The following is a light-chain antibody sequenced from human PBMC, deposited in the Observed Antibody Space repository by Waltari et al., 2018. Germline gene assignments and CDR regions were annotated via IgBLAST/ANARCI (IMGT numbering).Light chain of an antibody. J-gene: IGKJ2*01. V-gene: IGKV4-1*01. CDR1: QSVLYSSNNKNY. Sequence: DIVMTQSPDSLAVSLGERATINCKSSQSVLYSSNNKNYLAWYQKKPGQTPKLLIHWASTRESGVPDRFSGSGSGTDFTLTISSLQAEDVAIYYCQQYYSTPYTFGQGTKLEIK. CDR3: QQYYSTPYT. CDR2: WAS.